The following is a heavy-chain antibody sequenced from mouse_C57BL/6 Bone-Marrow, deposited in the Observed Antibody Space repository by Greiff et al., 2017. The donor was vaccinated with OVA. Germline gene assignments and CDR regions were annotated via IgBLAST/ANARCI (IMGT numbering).Heavy chain of an antibody. CDR3: TTSLYYGSRQGYFDV. D-gene: IGHD1-1*01. J-gene: IGHJ1*03. CDR2: IDPENGDT. V-gene: IGHV14-4*01. CDR1: GFNIKDDY. Sequence: EVKLQQSGAELVRPGASVKLSCTASGFNIKDDYMHWVKQRPEQGLEWIGWIDPENGDTEYASKFQGKATITADTSSNTAYLQLSSLTSEDTAVYYCTTSLYYGSRQGYFDVWGTGTTVTVSS.